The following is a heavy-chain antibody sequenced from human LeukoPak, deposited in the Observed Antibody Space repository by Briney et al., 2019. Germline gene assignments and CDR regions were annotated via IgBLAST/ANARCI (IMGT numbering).Heavy chain of an antibody. J-gene: IGHJ6*03. CDR3: ARGRNTMVRGAIGAETRYYYSYYMDV. V-gene: IGHV4-39*02. CDR1: GDSISSSNSY. Sequence: PSETLSLTCIVSGDSISSSNSYWGWIRQPPGKGLEWIGSIYYSGNTYYNASLKSRVTISVDTSKNHFSLKLSSVTAADTALYYCARGRNTMVRGAIGAETRYYYSYYMDVWGKGTTVTVSS. D-gene: IGHD3-10*01. CDR2: IYYSGNT.